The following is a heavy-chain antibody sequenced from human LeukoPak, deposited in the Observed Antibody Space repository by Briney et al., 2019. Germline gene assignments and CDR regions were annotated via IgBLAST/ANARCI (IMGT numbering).Heavy chain of an antibody. CDR1: GFTFSSYD. CDR3: ARQNTPHGNFDY. D-gene: IGHD1-26*01. Sequence: GGSLRLSCAASGFTFSSYDMHWVRQPTGKGLEWVSAIGVAANTFYSGSVKGRFTISRENAKNSLFLLMTSLRADDTAVYYCARQNTPHGNFDYCGQGILVTVSS. J-gene: IGHJ4*02. V-gene: IGHV3-13*01. CDR2: IGVAANT.